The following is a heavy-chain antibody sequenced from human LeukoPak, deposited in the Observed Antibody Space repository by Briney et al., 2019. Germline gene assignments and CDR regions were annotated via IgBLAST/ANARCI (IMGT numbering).Heavy chain of an antibody. CDR3: ARVLGYYDSSGYYYNPYFDY. CDR2: ISSSSSTI. CDR1: GFTFSNYG. D-gene: IGHD3-22*01. V-gene: IGHV3-48*01. J-gene: IGHJ4*02. Sequence: GGSLRLSCAASGFTFSNYGMNWVRQAPGKGLEWVSYISSSSSTIYYADSVKGRFTISRDNAKNSLYLQMNSLRAEDTAVYYCARVLGYYDSSGYYYNPYFDYWGQGTLVTVSS.